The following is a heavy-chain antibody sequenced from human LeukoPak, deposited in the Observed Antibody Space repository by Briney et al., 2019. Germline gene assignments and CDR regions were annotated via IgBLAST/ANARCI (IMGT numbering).Heavy chain of an antibody. Sequence: PSETLSLTCTVSGGFISSYYCSWIRQPPGKRLEWSGYISYSGSTNYNPSLKSRVTISVDTSKKQFSLNLGSVTAADTAVYYCARVSPRDTYYLGMDVWGRGTTVTASS. CDR2: ISYSGST. D-gene: IGHD3-22*01. V-gene: IGHV4-59*01. CDR1: GGFISSYY. CDR3: ARVSPRDTYYLGMDV. J-gene: IGHJ6*02.